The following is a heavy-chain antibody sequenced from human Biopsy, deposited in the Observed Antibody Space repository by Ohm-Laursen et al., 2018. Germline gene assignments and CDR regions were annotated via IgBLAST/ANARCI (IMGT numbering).Heavy chain of an antibody. CDR2: IWYDGSNK. V-gene: IGHV3-33*01. CDR1: GFTFSNYG. J-gene: IGHJ4*02. CDR3: ARDSTINTVTTADS. Sequence: SLRLSCAASGFTFSNYGMHWVRQAPGKGLEWLAVIWYDGSNKYYGDSVQDRFTISRDNSKNTVYLQMNSLRAEDTAIYYCARDSTINTVTTADSWAQGTLVTVSS. D-gene: IGHD4-11*01.